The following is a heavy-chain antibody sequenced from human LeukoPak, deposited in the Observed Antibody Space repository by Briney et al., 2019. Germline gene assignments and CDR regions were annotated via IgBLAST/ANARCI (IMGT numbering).Heavy chain of an antibody. CDR2: VSWNSGTI. CDR3: ARDAPGNTALDY. Sequence: GGSLRLSCAASGFTFNDYAMHWVRQVPGKGLEWVSGVSWNSGTIGYADSVKGRFTISRDNAKNTLYLQMNSLRAEDTAVYYCARDAPGNTALDYWGQGTLVTVSS. CDR1: GFTFNDYA. J-gene: IGHJ4*02. D-gene: IGHD5-18*01. V-gene: IGHV3-9*01.